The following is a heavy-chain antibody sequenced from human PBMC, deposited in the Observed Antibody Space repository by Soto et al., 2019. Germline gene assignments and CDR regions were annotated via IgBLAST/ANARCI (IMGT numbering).Heavy chain of an antibody. CDR2: TYYRSKWYN. D-gene: IGHD6-6*01. CDR3: ARASSIAARLLVYNWFDP. V-gene: IGHV6-1*01. CDR1: GDSVSSNSAA. Sequence: PSQTLSLTCAISGDSVSSNSAAWNWIRQSPSRDLEWLGRTYYRSKWYNDYAVSVKSRITINPDTSKNQFSLQLNSVTPEDTAVYYCARASSIAARLLVYNWFDPWGQGTLVTVSS. J-gene: IGHJ5*02.